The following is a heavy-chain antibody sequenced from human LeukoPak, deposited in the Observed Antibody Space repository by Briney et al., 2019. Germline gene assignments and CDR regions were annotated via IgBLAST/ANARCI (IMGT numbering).Heavy chain of an antibody. CDR1: GFTFSSYS. J-gene: IGHJ3*02. CDR3: ARAGYDK. V-gene: IGHV3-7*03. Sequence: PGGSLRLSCAASGFTFSSYSMNWVRQAPGKGLEWVANIKQDGSEKYYVDSVKGRFTISRDNAKNSLYLQMNSLRAEDTAVYYCARAGYDKWGQGTMVTVSS. D-gene: IGHD3-10*01. CDR2: IKQDGSEK.